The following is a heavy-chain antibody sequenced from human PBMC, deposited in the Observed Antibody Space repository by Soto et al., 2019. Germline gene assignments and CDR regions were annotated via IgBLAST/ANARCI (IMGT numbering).Heavy chain of an antibody. D-gene: IGHD3-10*01. CDR2: ISGSGSST. CDR1: GFTFSSCA. V-gene: IGHV3-23*01. J-gene: IGHJ3*02. CDR3: ARDVPGGYGSGRPKATDI. Sequence: GGSLRLSCAASGFTFSSCAMSWVRQAPGKGLEWVSGISGSGSSTYYADSVKGRFSISRDNSKNTLYLQMNSLRAEDTAVYYCARDVPGGYGSGRPKATDIWGPRTIVTLS.